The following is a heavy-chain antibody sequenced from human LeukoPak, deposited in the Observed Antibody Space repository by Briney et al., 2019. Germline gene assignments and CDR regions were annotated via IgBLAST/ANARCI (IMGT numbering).Heavy chain of an antibody. D-gene: IGHD3-10*01. CDR2: IYYSGST. J-gene: IGHJ5*02. Sequence: SETLSLTCTVSGGSISSYYWSWIRQPPGKGLEWIGYIYYSGSTNYNPSLKSRVTISVDTSKNQFSLKLSSVTAADTAVYYCATVLVIMVRGVIRLHNWSDPWGQGTLVTVSS. CDR3: ATVLVIMVRGVIRLHNWSDP. CDR1: GGSISSYY. V-gene: IGHV4-59*01.